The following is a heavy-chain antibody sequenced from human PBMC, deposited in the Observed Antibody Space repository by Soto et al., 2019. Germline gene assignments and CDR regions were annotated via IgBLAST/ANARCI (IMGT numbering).Heavy chain of an antibody. V-gene: IGHV4-30-2*01. J-gene: IGHJ4*02. CDR3: AARITTELAY. Sequence: NPSETLSLTCAVSGGSISSGGYSWSWIRQPPGKGLEWIGYIYHSGSTYYNPSLKSRVTISVDRSKNQFSLKLSSVTAADTAVYYCAARITTELAYWGQGTLVTVSS. CDR1: GGSISSGGYS. CDR2: IYHSGST. D-gene: IGHD3-3*01.